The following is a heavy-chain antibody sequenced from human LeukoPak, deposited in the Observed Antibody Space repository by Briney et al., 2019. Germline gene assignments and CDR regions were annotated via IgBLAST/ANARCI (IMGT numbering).Heavy chain of an antibody. CDR3: ARAPRSSGWYNY. D-gene: IGHD6-19*01. Sequence: ASVKVSCKASGYTFTSYDINWVRQAPGQGLEWMGWINPNSGGTNYAQKFQGRVTMTRDTSISTAYMELSRLRSDDTAVYCCARAPRSSGWYNYWGQGTLVTVSS. CDR1: GYTFTSYD. CDR2: INPNSGGT. J-gene: IGHJ4*02. V-gene: IGHV1-2*02.